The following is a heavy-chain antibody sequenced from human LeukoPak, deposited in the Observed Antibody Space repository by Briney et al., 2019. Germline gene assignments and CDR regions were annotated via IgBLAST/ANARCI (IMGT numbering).Heavy chain of an antibody. CDR1: GGSISSSSYY. D-gene: IGHD3-22*01. V-gene: IGHV4-39*01. Sequence: SETLSLTCTVSGGSISSSSYYWGWIRQPPGKGLEWIGSIYYSGSTYYNPSLKSRVTISVDTSKNQFSLKLSSVTAADTAVYYCARHAQDYYDSSGYLIKRIDAFDIWGQGTMVTVSS. CDR2: IYYSGST. J-gene: IGHJ3*02. CDR3: ARHAQDYYDSSGYLIKRIDAFDI.